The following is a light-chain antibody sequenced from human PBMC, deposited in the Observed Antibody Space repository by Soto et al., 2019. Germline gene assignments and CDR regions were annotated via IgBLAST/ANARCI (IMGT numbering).Light chain of an antibody. J-gene: IGLJ1*01. CDR1: SSNIGDGYD. V-gene: IGLV1-40*01. CDR2: GNS. Sequence: QSVLTQPPSVSGAPGQRVTISCTGSSSNIGDGYDVHWYQQLPGTAPKLLIFGNSNRPSGVPDRFSGSKSGTSASLAITGLQAEDEADYYCQSYDSSLSAPYVFGTGTKVTVL. CDR3: QSYDSSLSAPYV.